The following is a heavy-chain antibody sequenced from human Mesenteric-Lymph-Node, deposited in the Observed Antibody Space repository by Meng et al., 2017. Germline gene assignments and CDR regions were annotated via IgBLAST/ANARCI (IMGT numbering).Heavy chain of an antibody. Sequence: EVQLLQSGGDWVQPGGSLRLSCSVSGLTFRNSAISWLRQAPGKGLEWVAGITSNGDSTYYIDSVKGRFAISRDNFKNTLYLQMNSLRAEDTAIYYCAKEWIEIGHPHFDHWGQGSLVTVSS. CDR3: AKEWIEIGHPHFDH. J-gene: IGHJ4*02. CDR2: ITSNGDST. CDR1: GLTFRNSA. D-gene: IGHD5-12*01. V-gene: IGHV3-23*01.